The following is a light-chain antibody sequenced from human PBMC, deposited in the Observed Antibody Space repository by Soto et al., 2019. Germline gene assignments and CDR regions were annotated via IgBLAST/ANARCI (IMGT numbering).Light chain of an antibody. J-gene: IGKJ1*01. V-gene: IGKV1-5*01. CDR3: LCYITYPWT. CDR1: QSCRNS. Sequence: DLQMTQSPSTLSASVGDRVTITCRASQSCRNSLAWYQQKAGKAPTLLIYDASTLQSGVPSRFSGSGSGTEFSFNISSLQPEDFTTYYCLCYITYPWTFGQGTK. CDR2: DAS.